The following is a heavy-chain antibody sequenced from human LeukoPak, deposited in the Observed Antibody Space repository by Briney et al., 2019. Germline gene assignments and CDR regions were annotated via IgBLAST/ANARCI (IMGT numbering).Heavy chain of an antibody. CDR2: IDWADDK. Sequence: SGPALVKPTQTLTLTCTFSGFSLSTSGMRVSWIRQPPGKALEWLARIDWADDKFYSTSLKTRLTISKDTSKNQVVLTMTNMDPVDTATYYCARELRLFYYYYMDVWGKGTTVTVSS. CDR3: ARELRLFYYYYMDV. V-gene: IGHV2-70*04. J-gene: IGHJ6*03. CDR1: GFSLSTSGMR. D-gene: IGHD1-26*01.